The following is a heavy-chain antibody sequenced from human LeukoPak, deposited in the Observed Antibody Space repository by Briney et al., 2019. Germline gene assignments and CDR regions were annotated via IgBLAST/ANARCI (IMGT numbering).Heavy chain of an antibody. J-gene: IGHJ4*02. CDR3: ARDSGRHGFDY. D-gene: IGHD3-10*01. CDR2: ISSSGSTI. Sequence: GGSLRLSCAASGFTFSSYEMNWVRQAPGKGLEWVSYISSSGSTIYYADSVKGRFTISRDNAKNSLYPQMNSLRAEDTAVYYCARDSGRHGFDYWGQGTLVTVSS. CDR1: GFTFSSYE. V-gene: IGHV3-48*03.